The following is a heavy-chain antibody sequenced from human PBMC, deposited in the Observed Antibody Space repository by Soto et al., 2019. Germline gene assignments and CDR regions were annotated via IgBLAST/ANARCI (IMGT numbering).Heavy chain of an antibody. D-gene: IGHD3-10*01. Sequence: EVLLVDSGGGLIQPGGSLRLSCAASGFSVSSSHMIWVRQAPGKGLEWVSVIYSGGATYHAVSVKGRFTISRDRSKNTVYVQMDSLRTEDTAVYHCAKLGPYGSESYSFRYNWIDPWGQGTLVTVSS. CDR3: AKLGPYGSESYSFRYNWIDP. CDR2: IYSGGAT. CDR1: GFSVSSSH. J-gene: IGHJ5*02. V-gene: IGHV3-53*01.